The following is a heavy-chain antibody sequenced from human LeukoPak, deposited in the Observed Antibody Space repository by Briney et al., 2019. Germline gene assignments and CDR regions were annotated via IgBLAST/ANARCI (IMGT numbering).Heavy chain of an antibody. CDR1: GFTFTNYG. V-gene: IGHV3-30*02. CDR2: LHYEGGKT. J-gene: IGHJ3*02. D-gene: IGHD2-15*01. Sequence: PGGSLRLSCETTGFTFTNYGKHWVRQAPGKGLEWVAFLHYEGGKTYYTESVRGRFTISRDNSKNTLYPQMNSLRAEDTAVYYCARERLRDAFDIWGQGTMVTVSS. CDR3: ARERLRDAFDI.